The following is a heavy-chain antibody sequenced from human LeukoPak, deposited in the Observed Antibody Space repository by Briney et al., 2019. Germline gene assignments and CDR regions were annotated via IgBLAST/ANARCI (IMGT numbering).Heavy chain of an antibody. Sequence: AAVKVSCKASGYTLTGYYLHWVRQAPGQGLEWMGWINPKTGATHSAQKFQGRITMTRDTSISTAYMDLSRLISDDTAVYYCARDRVGSGWPRPYYFEVWGQGTLVTVSS. V-gene: IGHV1-2*02. CDR3: ARDRVGSGWPRPYYFEV. CDR1: GYTLTGYY. J-gene: IGHJ4*02. D-gene: IGHD6-19*01. CDR2: INPKTGAT.